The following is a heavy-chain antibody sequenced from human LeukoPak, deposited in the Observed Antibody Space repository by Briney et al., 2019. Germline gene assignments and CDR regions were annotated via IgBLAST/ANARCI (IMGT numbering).Heavy chain of an antibody. CDR3: ARDMIMGGPPDYLDY. CDR2: ITSDGIQQ. D-gene: IGHD3-22*01. J-gene: IGHJ4*02. CDR1: GFISNRHA. V-gene: IGHV3-30*04. Sequence: GGSLGLSCTTSGFISNRHAFQWVRQAAGKGREWVAVITSDGIQQYYADSVKGRFTISRDDSKNTLYLQMDSLRTEDTAVYYCARDMIMGGPPDYLDYWGQGTLVTVSS.